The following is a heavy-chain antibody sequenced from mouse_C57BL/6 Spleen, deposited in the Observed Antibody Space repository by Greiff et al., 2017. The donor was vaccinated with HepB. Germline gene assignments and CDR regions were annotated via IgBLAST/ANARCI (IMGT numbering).Heavy chain of an antibody. V-gene: IGHV5-4*03. CDR1: GFTFSSYA. CDR3: ARADYYGSSNYYAMDY. CDR2: IRDGGSYT. J-gene: IGHJ4*01. Sequence: EVMLVESGGGLVKPGGSLKLSCAASGFTFSSYAMSWVRQTPEKRLEWVATIRDGGSYTYYPDNVQGRFTISRDNAKNNLYLQMSHLKSEDTAMYYCARADYYGSSNYYAMDYWGQGTSVTVSS. D-gene: IGHD1-1*01.